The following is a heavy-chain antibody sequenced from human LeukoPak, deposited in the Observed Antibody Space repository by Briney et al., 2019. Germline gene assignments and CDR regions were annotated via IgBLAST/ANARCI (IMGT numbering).Heavy chain of an antibody. Sequence: PGGSLRLSCAASGFTFSSYGMHWVRQAPGKGLEWVAFIRYDGSNKYYADSAKGRFTISRDNSKNTLYLQMNSLRAEDTAVYYCAKAKVPAATDYNWFDPWGQGTLVTVSS. D-gene: IGHD2-2*01. CDR2: IRYDGSNK. CDR1: GFTFSSYG. V-gene: IGHV3-30*02. CDR3: AKAKVPAATDYNWFDP. J-gene: IGHJ5*02.